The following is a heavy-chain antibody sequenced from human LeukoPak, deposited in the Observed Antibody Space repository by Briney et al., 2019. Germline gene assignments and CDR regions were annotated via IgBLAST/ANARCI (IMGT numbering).Heavy chain of an antibody. CDR2: ISPADSNT. D-gene: IGHD3-22*01. CDR1: GYTFTSYW. Sequence: GESLKISCKGSGYTFTSYWIGWVRQMPGKGLEWMGIISPADSNTKYSPSFQGQVTISADKSISTAYLQWSSLKASDTAIYYYARLAPRTYNFGYYDYWGQGTLVTVSS. J-gene: IGHJ4*02. V-gene: IGHV5-51*01. CDR3: ARLAPRTYNFGYYDY.